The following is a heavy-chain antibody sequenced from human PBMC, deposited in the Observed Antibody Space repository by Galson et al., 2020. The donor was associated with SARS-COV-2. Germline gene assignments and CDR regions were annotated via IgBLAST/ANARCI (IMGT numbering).Heavy chain of an antibody. Sequence: ASVKVSCKASGYSFTNYGISWVRQAPGQGLEYVAWISAYNGNRRFSQKFQGRVTMTTDTSTSTVSMELTGLTSDDTAVYYCARYCFADCSYGMDVWGQGTTVTVSS. CDR1: GYSFTNYG. J-gene: IGHJ6*02. V-gene: IGHV1-18*01. CDR2: ISAYNGNR. D-gene: IGHD2-21*02. CDR3: ARYCFADCSYGMDV.